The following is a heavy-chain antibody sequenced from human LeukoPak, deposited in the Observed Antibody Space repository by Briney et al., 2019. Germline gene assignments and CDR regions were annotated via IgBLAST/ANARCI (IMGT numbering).Heavy chain of an antibody. CDR1: GFSFRDFS. CDR2: ISGDGGVT. CDR3: AKGNNSLSYNFDY. D-gene: IGHD2/OR15-2a*01. Sequence: GGSLRLSCAASGFSFRDFSMHWGRQVPGKGVEWVSLISGDGGVTHYADSWRGRFTISRDNDKSSLFLQMNSLRVEDTAFYYCAKGNNSLSYNFDYWGQGTLVTVSS. J-gene: IGHJ4*02. V-gene: IGHV3-43*02.